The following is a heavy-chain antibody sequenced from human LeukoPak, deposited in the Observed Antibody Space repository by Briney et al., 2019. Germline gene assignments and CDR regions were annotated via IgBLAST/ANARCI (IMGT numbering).Heavy chain of an antibody. CDR3: AKDKGLYSSSWYGLGTFDY. V-gene: IGHV3-23*01. D-gene: IGHD6-13*01. CDR1: GFTFSSYA. J-gene: IGHJ4*02. Sequence: GGSLRLSCAASGFTFSSYAMSWVRQAPGKGLEWVSAISGSGGSTYYADSVKGRFTISRDNSKNTLYLQMNSLRAEDTAVYYCAKDKGLYSSSWYGLGTFDYWGQGTLVTVSS. CDR2: ISGSGGST.